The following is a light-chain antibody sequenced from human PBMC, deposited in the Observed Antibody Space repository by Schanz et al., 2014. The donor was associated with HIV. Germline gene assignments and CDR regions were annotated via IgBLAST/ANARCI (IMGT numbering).Light chain of an antibody. J-gene: IGKJ2*01. CDR3: QQCVTYPYT. CDR1: QTIGRF. V-gene: IGKV1-5*03. CDR2: QAS. Sequence: IQMTQSPSTVSASVGDRVTITCRASQTIGRFLAWYQQKPGSAPVLLIYQASTLETGVPSRFSGSGSGTLFTLTISGLQPDDFATYYCQQCVTYPYTFGQGTRLDVK.